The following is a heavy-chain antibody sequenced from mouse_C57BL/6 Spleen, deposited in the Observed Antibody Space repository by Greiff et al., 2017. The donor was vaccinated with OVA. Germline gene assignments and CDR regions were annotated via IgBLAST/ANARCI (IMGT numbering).Heavy chain of an antibody. J-gene: IGHJ4*01. CDR2: ISSGGSYT. CDR1: GFTFSSYG. D-gene: IGHD4-1*01. CDR3: ASLGRKYAMDY. Sequence: DVKLVESGGDLVKPGGSLKLSCAASGFTFSSYGMSWVRQTPDKRLEWVATISSGGSYTYYPDSVKGRFTISRDNAKHTLYLQMSSLKSEDTAMYYCASLGRKYAMDYWGQGTSVTVSS. V-gene: IGHV5-6*02.